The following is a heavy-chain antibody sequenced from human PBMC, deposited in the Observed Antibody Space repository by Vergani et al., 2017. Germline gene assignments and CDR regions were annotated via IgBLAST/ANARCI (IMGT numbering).Heavy chain of an antibody. D-gene: IGHD3-9*01. CDR2: IHTNGVI. J-gene: IGHJ6*02. V-gene: IGHV4-61*02. Sequence: QVQLQESGPGLVKPSQTLSLTCTVSGGPFNSGSYYWSWLRQPAGKRLEWIGRIHTNGVIHYNPSLNSRATISVDTSRNQISLKLRSVTAADTAVDFCARVMYRDEASTGYRLEGMDIWGQGTTVTISS. CDR3: ARVMYRDEASTGYRLEGMDI. CDR1: GGPFNSGSYY.